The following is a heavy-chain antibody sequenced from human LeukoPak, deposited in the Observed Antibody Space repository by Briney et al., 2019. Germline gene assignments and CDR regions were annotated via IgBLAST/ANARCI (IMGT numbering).Heavy chain of an antibody. D-gene: IGHD2-2*01. CDR3: AKQFDCSSTSCSSYFQH. CDR2: ISGSGGST. J-gene: IGHJ1*01. CDR1: GFTFSSYA. V-gene: IGHV3-23*01. Sequence: PGGSLRLSRAASGFTFSSYAMSWVRQAPGKGLEWVSAISGSGGSTYYADSVKGRFTISRDNSKNTLYLQMNSLRAEDTAVYYCAKQFDCSSTSCSSYFQHWGQGTLVTVSS.